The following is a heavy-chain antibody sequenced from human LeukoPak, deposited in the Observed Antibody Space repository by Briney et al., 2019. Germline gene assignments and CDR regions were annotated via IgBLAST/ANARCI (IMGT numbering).Heavy chain of an antibody. CDR2: MKRDGSDE. Sequence: GGSLRLSCAASGFTFSSSWMSWVRQAPGKGLEWVANMKRDGSDEYYVDSVKGRFTISRDNTKNSLYLQMSGLRAEDTAVYYCARVPYDSSYFDYWGQGTLVTVSS. CDR3: ARVPYDSSYFDY. V-gene: IGHV3-7*04. D-gene: IGHD3-22*01. J-gene: IGHJ4*02. CDR1: GFTFSSSW.